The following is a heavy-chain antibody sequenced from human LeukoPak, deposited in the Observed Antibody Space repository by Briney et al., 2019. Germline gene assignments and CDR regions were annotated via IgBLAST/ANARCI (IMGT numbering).Heavy chain of an antibody. CDR3: ARGREYQLLSFDY. CDR2: IIPIFGTA. V-gene: IGHV1-69*13. D-gene: IGHD3-16*01. J-gene: IGHJ4*02. Sequence: SVKVSCKASGGTFSSYAISLVRQAPGQGLEWMGGIIPIFGTANYAQKFQGRVTITADESTSTAYMELSSLRSEDTAVYYCARGREYQLLSFDYWGQGTLVTVSS. CDR1: GGTFSSYA.